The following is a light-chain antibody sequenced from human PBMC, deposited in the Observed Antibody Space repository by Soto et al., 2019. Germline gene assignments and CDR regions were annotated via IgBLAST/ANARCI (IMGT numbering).Light chain of an antibody. V-gene: IGKV1-5*01. CDR2: DAS. CDR1: QSISSW. J-gene: IGKJ4*01. CDR3: QQYNSDLLT. Sequence: DIQMTQSPSTLSASVGDRVTITCRASQSISSWLAWYQQKPGKAPKLLIYDASSFESGVPSRFSGSGSGTEFTLTISSLQPDDFATYYCQQYNSDLLTFGGGTKVEIK.